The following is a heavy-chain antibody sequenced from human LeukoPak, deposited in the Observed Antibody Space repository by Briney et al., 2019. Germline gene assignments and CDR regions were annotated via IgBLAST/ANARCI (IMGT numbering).Heavy chain of an antibody. Sequence: ASVKVSCKASGYTFTGYYMHWVRQATGQGLEWMGWMNPNSGNTGYAQKFQGRVTMTRNTSISTAYMELSSLRSEDTAVYYCARGLGSSWYVDYWGQGTLVTVSS. V-gene: IGHV1-8*02. CDR2: MNPNSGNT. J-gene: IGHJ4*02. D-gene: IGHD6-13*01. CDR3: ARGLGSSWYVDY. CDR1: GYTFTGYY.